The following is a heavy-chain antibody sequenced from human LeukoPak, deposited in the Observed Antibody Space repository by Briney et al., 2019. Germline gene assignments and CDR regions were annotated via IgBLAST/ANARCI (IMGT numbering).Heavy chain of an antibody. D-gene: IGHD1-26*01. CDR3: ARDKEGDWFDP. V-gene: IGHV3-48*01. J-gene: IGHJ5*02. CDR1: GFTFSSYS. Sequence: GGSLRLSCAASGFTFSSYSMNWVRQAPGKGLEWVSYISSSSSTIYYADSVKGRFTISRDNAKNSLYLQMNSLRAEDTAVYYCARDKEGDWFDPWGQGTLVTVSS. CDR2: ISSSSSTI.